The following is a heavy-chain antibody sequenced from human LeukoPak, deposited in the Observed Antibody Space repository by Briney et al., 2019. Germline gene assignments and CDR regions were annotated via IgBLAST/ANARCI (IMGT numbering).Heavy chain of an antibody. V-gene: IGHV1-69*02. CDR3: AGCPVTTAGIFDY. CDR2: IIPILGIA. D-gene: IGHD4-17*01. Sequence: SVKVSCKASGYTFTGYYMHWVRQAPGQGLEWMGRIIPILGIADYAQKFQGRVTITADKSTSTAYMELSSLRSEDTAVYYCAGCPVTTAGIFDYWGQGTLVTVSS. J-gene: IGHJ4*02. CDR1: GYTFTGYY.